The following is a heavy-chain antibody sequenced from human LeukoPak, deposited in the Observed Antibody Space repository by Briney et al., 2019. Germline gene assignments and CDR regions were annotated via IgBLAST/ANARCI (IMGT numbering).Heavy chain of an antibody. CDR1: GGSFSGYY. D-gene: IGHD4-17*01. Sequence: ETLSLTCAVYGGSFSGYYWSWVRQAPGKGLEWVSAISGSGGSTYYADSVKGRFTISRDNSKNTLYLQMNSLKTEDTAVYYCTTVFYGLYYYMDVWGKGTTVTVSS. CDR3: TTVFYGLYYYMDV. V-gene: IGHV3-23*01. J-gene: IGHJ6*03. CDR2: ISGSGGST.